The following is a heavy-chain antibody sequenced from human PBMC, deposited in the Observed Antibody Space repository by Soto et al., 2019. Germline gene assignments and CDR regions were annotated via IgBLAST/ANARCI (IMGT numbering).Heavy chain of an antibody. CDR2: INPGDSDT. D-gene: IGHD3-22*01. Sequence: GESLKISCKGSGYTFSSYWIAWVRQMPWKGLEWMGIINPGDSDTRYSPSFQGQVTLSADKSISTAYLQWSSLKASDTAMYYCVRPHSTGYYPDHWGQGPLVTV. CDR1: GYTFSSYW. CDR3: VRPHSTGYYPDH. V-gene: IGHV5-51*01. J-gene: IGHJ4*02.